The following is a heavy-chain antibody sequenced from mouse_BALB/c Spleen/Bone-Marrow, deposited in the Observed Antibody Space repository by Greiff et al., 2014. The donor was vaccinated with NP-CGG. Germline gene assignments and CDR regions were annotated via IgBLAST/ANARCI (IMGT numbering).Heavy chain of an antibody. V-gene: IGHV14-3*02. CDR2: IDPANGNA. CDR1: GFNIKDTY. CDR3: ARWEYYAMDY. D-gene: IGHD4-1*01. Sequence: VQLQQSGAELVKPGASVKLSCTASGFNIKDTYMHWVKQRPEQGLEWIGRIDPANGNAKYDPKFQGKATITADTSSNTAYLQLSSLTSEDTAVYYCARWEYYAMDYWGQGTSVTVSS. J-gene: IGHJ4*01.